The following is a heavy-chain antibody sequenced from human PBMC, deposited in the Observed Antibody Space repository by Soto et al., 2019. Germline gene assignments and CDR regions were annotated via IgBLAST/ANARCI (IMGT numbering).Heavy chain of an antibody. CDR1: NGSISSGY. CDR2: IYYGGSI. Sequence: SDTLSLTCSVSNGSISSGYWTWIRQPPGKGLEWIGYIYYGGSINYNPSLKSRVIISVDTAKNQFSLSLSSVTAADTAVYYCTGAYYDISGYSLDPWGQGTSVTVS. CDR3: TGAYYDISGYSLDP. J-gene: IGHJ5*02. D-gene: IGHD3-22*01. V-gene: IGHV4-59*07.